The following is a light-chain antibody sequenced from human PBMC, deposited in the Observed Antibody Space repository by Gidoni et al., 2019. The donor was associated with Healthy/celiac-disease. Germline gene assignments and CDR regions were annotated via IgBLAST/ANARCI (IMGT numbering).Light chain of an antibody. CDR3: QQRSNWPPYT. V-gene: IGKV3-11*01. Sequence: EIVLTPSPATLSLSPGERATLPCRASQSVSRYLAWYQQKPGQAPRLLIYDASNRATGIPARFSGSGSGTDFTLTISSLEPEDFAVYYCQQRSNWPPYTFGQGTKLEIK. CDR2: DAS. J-gene: IGKJ2*01. CDR1: QSVSRY.